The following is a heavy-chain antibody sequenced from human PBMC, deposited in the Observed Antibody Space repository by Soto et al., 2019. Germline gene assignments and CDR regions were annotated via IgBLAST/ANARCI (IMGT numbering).Heavy chain of an antibody. CDR1: GGSISSYD. CDR2: IYYSGGT. Sequence: PSETLSLTCTGCGGSISSYDWSWIRQPPGKGLEWIGYIYYSGGTSYNPSLKSRVTISVDTSKNQFSLKLSSVTAADTAVYYCARDRGITIFGAVPWNGMDVWGQGTTVTVSP. CDR3: ARDRGITIFGAVPWNGMDV. J-gene: IGHJ6*01. V-gene: IGHV4-59*01. D-gene: IGHD3-3*01.